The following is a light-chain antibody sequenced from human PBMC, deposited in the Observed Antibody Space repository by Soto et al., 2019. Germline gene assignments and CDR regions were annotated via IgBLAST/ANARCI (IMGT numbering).Light chain of an antibody. CDR1: QSVSNN. CDR2: DAS. Sequence: VMTQSPATLSVSPGERATLSCRASQSVSNNLGWYQQKPGQSPRLLIYDASTRATGVPARFSGSRSGTEFTLTINSLQSEDFAVYYCQRYNNWPLTFGGGTKV. V-gene: IGKV3-15*01. CDR3: QRYNNWPLT. J-gene: IGKJ4*01.